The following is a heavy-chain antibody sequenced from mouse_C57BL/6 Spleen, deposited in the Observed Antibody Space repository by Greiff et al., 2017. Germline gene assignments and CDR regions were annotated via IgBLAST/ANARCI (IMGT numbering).Heavy chain of an antibody. CDR1: GYTFTDYY. Sequence: VQLQQSGPELVKPGASVKISCKASGYTFTDYYMNWVKQSHGKSLEWIGDINPNNGGTSYNQKFKGKATLTVDKSSSTAYMELRSLTSEDSAVYYCAGNFITKGAWFAYWGQGTLVTVSA. CDR3: AGNFITKGAWFAY. CDR2: INPNNGGT. J-gene: IGHJ3*01. D-gene: IGHD1-1*01. V-gene: IGHV1-26*01.